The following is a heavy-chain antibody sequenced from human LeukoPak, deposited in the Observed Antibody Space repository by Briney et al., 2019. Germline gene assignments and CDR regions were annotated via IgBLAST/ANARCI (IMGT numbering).Heavy chain of an antibody. J-gene: IGHJ4*02. D-gene: IGHD1-1*01. V-gene: IGHV3-73*01. CDR2: IRSKTNSYAT. Sequence: GGSLRLSCAASGFTFSSYETNWVRQASGKGLEWVGRIRSKTNSYATSYAASVKGRFALSRDDSKNTAYLQMNSLKTEDTAVYYCTRYNVGFESWGQGTLVTVSS. CDR3: TRYNVGFES. CDR1: GFTFSSYE.